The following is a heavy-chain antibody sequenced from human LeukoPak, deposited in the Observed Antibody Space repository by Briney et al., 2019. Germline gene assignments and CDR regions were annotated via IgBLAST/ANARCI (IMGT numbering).Heavy chain of an antibody. J-gene: IGHJ5*02. D-gene: IGHD5-18*01. Sequence: ASVKVSCKVSGYTLTELSMHWVRQAPGKGLEWMGGFDPEDGETIYAQKFQGRVTMTEDTSTDTAYMELSSLRSEDTAVYYCATVVDTAMVTRWFDPWSQGTLVTVSS. CDR1: GYTLTELS. CDR3: ATVVDTAMVTRWFDP. CDR2: FDPEDGET. V-gene: IGHV1-24*01.